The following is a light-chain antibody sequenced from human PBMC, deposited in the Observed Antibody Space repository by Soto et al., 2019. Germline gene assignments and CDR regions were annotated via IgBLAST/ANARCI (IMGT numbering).Light chain of an antibody. Sequence: QSALTQPPSASGTPGQRVTISCSGSSSNIGSNTVNWYQQLPGTAPKLLIYSNNQRPSGVPDRFPGSKSGTSASLAISGLQSEDEADYYCAAWDDSLNGDVFGTGTKVTVL. V-gene: IGLV1-44*01. CDR2: SNN. CDR3: AAWDDSLNGDV. J-gene: IGLJ1*01. CDR1: SSNIGSNT.